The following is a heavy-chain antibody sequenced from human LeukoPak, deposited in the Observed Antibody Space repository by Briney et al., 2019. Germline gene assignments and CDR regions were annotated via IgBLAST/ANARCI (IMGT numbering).Heavy chain of an antibody. J-gene: IGHJ4*02. V-gene: IGHV3-21*04. CDR1: GFTFSSYS. D-gene: IGHD6-19*01. Sequence: GGSLRLSCAASGFTFSSYSMNWVRQAPGKGLEWVSSISSSSSYIYYADSVKGRFTISRGNSKNTLYLQMNSLRVEDTAVYYCAQVRPPSGSGWYGGDDYWGQGILVTVSS. CDR3: AQVRPPSGSGWYGGDDY. CDR2: ISSSSSYI.